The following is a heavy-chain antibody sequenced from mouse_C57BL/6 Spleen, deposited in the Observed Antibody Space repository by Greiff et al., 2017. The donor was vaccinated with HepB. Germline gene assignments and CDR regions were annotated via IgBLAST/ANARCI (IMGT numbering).Heavy chain of an antibody. V-gene: IGHV3-1*01. D-gene: IGHD1-1*01. Sequence: EVQLQESGPGMVKPSQSLSLTCTVTGYSITSGYDWHWIRHFPGNKLEWMGYISYSGSTNYNPSLKSRSSITHDTSKNHFFLKLNSVTTEDTATYYCARDYYGSPWYFDVWGTGTTVTVSS. CDR1: GYSITSGYD. CDR3: ARDYYGSPWYFDV. CDR2: ISYSGST. J-gene: IGHJ1*03.